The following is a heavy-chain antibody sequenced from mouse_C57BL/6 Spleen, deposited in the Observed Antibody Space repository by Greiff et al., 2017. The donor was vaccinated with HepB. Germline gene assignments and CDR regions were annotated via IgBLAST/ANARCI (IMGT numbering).Heavy chain of an antibody. CDR3: ARVELGPGYYFDY. D-gene: IGHD4-1*01. CDR2: ISYDGSN. Sequence: ESGPGLVKPSQSLSLTCSVPGYSITSGYYWNWIRQFPGNKLEWMGYISYDGSNNYNPSLKNRISITRDTSKNQFFLKLNSVTTEDTATYYCARVELGPGYYFDYWGQGTTLTVSS. CDR1: GYSITSGYY. J-gene: IGHJ2*01. V-gene: IGHV3-6*01.